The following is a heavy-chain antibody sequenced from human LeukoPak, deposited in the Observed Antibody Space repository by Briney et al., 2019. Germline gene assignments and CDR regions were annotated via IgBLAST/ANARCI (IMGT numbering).Heavy chain of an antibody. D-gene: IGHD4-17*01. CDR1: GFTFSSYW. Sequence: GGSLRLSCAASGFTFSSYWMHWVRKAPGKGLVWVSRFNIDGSSKSYADSVKGRFTISRDNAKNTLYLQMNSLRAEDTAVYYCARDLLPLRYYYYYGMDVWGQGTTVTVSS. CDR3: ARDLLPLRYYYYYGMDV. J-gene: IGHJ6*02. CDR2: FNIDGSSK. V-gene: IGHV3-74*01.